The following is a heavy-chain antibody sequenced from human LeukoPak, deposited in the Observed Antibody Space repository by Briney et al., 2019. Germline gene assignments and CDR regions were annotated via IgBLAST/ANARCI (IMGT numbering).Heavy chain of an antibody. V-gene: IGHV4-39*07. J-gene: IGHJ4*02. Sequence: SETLSLTCTVSGGSISSSTYYWGWIRQPPGKGLEWVGNVYYSGSTYYNPSLKSRVTISVDTSKRHFSLKLTSVTAADTAVYYCARNGPGWYFDFWGQGTLVTVSS. CDR1: GGSISSSTYY. CDR3: ARNGPGWYFDF. D-gene: IGHD1-1*01. CDR2: VYYSGST.